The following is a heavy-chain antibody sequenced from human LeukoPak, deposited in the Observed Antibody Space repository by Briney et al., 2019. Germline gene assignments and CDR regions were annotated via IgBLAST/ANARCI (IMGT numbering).Heavy chain of an antibody. V-gene: IGHV3-48*01. D-gene: IGHD3-10*01. CDR2: ISSASITI. J-gene: IGHJ4*02. CDR1: GFTFDKYS. CDR3: ARDYYGSGSYAVDF. Sequence: GGALRLSCAASGFTFDKYSMNWVPQAPGKGLGWVSHISSASITIYYADSVEGRFTISRDNAKSSLYLHKTGLRAEDTALYYCARDYYGSGSYAVDFWGQGTLVTVSS.